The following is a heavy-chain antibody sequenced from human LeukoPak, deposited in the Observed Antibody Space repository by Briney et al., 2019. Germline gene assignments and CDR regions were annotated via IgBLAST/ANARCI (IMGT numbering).Heavy chain of an antibody. CDR1: GFTFNNYG. CDR2: INPNSGGT. Sequence: PGGSLRLSCAASGFTFNNYGMHWVRQAPGQGLEWMGRINPNSGGTNYAQKFQGRVTMTRDTSINTAYMDLSRLRSDDTAVYYCARGRNSVYYFNVVAPSYFDYWGQGTLVTVSS. J-gene: IGHJ4*02. D-gene: IGHD3-22*01. CDR3: ARGRNSVYYFNVVAPSYFDY. V-gene: IGHV1-2*06.